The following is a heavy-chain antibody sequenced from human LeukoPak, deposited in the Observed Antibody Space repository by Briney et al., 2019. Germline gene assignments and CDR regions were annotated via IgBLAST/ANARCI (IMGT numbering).Heavy chain of an antibody. CDR1: GFTFSTHS. CDR2: ISSISSTI. V-gene: IGHV3-48*01. J-gene: IGHJ6*03. CDR3: AKGNYYYYMDV. Sequence: GGSRRLSWAAAGFTFSTHSMNWVRQAQGKGLEWVSYISSISSTIYYADSVKGRFTISRDNAKNSLYLQMNSLRAKDTAVYYCAKGNYYYYMDVWGKGTTVTVSS. D-gene: IGHD3-10*01.